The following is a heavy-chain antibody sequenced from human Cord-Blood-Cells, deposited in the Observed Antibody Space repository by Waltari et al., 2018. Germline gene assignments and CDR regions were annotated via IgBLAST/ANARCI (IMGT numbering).Heavy chain of an antibody. Sequence: QVQLVQSGAEVKKPGASVKVSCKASGYTFTSYAMHWVRQAPGQRLEWMGWIHAGKGNKKDSQKFQGRVTITRDTSASTAYMELSSLRSEDTAVYYCARPYSSSWYFDYWGQGTLVTVSS. CDR3: ARPYSSSWYFDY. V-gene: IGHV1-3*01. J-gene: IGHJ4*02. D-gene: IGHD6-13*01. CDR1: GYTFTSYA. CDR2: IHAGKGNK.